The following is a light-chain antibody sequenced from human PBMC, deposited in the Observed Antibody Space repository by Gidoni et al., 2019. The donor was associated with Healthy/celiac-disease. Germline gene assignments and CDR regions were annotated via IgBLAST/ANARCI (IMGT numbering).Light chain of an antibody. CDR1: QSVSSSY. Sequence: EIVLTQSPATLSLSPGERATLSCRASQSVSSSYLAWYQQKPGQAPRLLIYGASSRATGIPDRFSGSGSGTDFTLTISRLEPEDFAVYYCQQYGSSPRTFXXXTKVEIK. V-gene: IGKV3-20*01. J-gene: IGKJ1*01. CDR2: GAS. CDR3: QQYGSSPRT.